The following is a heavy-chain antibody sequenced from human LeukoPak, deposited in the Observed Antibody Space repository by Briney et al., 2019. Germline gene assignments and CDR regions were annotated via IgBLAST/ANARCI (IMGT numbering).Heavy chain of an antibody. CDR1: GYTFTSYY. Sequence: GASVKASCKASGYTFTSYYMHWVRQAPGQGLEWMGIINPSGGSTSYAQKFQGRVTMTWDTSTSTVYMELSSLRSEDTAVYYCARATISSELDYWGQGTLVTVSS. D-gene: IGHD3-22*01. V-gene: IGHV1-46*01. CDR2: INPSGGST. CDR3: ARATISSELDY. J-gene: IGHJ4*02.